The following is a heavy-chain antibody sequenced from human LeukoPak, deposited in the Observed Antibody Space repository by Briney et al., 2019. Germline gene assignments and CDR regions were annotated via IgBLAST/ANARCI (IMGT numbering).Heavy chain of an antibody. CDR1: GGSISSSSYY. D-gene: IGHD6-19*01. CDR3: ARIAVGPDY. Sequence: PSETLPLTCTVSGGSISSSSYYWGWIRQPPGKGLEWIGSIYYSGSTYYNPSLKSRVTISVDTSKNQFSLKLSSVTAADTAVYYCARIAVGPDYWGQGTLVTVSS. V-gene: IGHV4-39*01. CDR2: IYYSGST. J-gene: IGHJ4*02.